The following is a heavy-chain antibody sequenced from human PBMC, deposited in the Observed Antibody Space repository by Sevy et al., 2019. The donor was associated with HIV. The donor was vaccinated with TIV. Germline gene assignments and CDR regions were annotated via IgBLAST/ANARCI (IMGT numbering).Heavy chain of an antibody. V-gene: IGHV3-23*01. CDR1: GFTFSSYA. J-gene: IGHJ5*02. D-gene: IGHD6-19*01. CDR3: AKDDAVAHGWFDP. CDR2: ITGSGGST. Sequence: GGSPRLSCAASGFTFSSYAMSWVRQAPGKGLEWVSAITGSGGSTYYADSVKGRCIISRDNSKKTLYLQMNSLRAEDTAVYYCAKDDAVAHGWFDPWGQGTLVTVSS.